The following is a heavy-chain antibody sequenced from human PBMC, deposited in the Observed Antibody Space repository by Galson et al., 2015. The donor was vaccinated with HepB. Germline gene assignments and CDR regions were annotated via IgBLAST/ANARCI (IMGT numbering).Heavy chain of an antibody. CDR1: GFTFSSYA. V-gene: IGHV3-30*04. J-gene: IGHJ3*02. D-gene: IGHD3-10*01. CDR3: ARGGRGSGSFYYAFDI. Sequence: SLRLSCAASGFTFSSYAMHWVRQAPGKGLEWVAVISYDGSNKYYADSVKGRFTISRDNSKNTLYLQMNSLRAEDTAVYYCARGGRGSGSFYYAFDIWGQGTMVTVSS. CDR2: ISYDGSNK.